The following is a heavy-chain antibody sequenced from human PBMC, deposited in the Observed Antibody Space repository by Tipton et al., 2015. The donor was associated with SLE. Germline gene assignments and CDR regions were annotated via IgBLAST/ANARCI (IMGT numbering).Heavy chain of an antibody. V-gene: IGHV4-59*01. Sequence: TLSLTCTVSSGFISSYYWSWIRQPPGKGLEWIGYIYYTGSTNYNPSIKSRVAILVDTSKNQFSLRLSSVTAADTAMYYCARSREGYNYYYGMDVWGQGTTVTVSS. J-gene: IGHJ6*02. D-gene: IGHD5-24*01. CDR3: ARSREGYNYYYGMDV. CDR2: IYYTGST. CDR1: SGFISSYY.